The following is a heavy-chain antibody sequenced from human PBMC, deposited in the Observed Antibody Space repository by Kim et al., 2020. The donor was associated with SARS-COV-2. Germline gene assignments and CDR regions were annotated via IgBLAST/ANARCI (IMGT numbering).Heavy chain of an antibody. V-gene: IGHV4-59*01. Sequence: SETLSLTCTVSGGSISSYYWSWIRQPPGKGQEWIGYISHSGSTNYNPPLKSRVTISVDTSKNQFSLRLSSVTAADTAVSYCARVSLGYLDWLQNPQPQHSAFYPWGQGTLVTVSS. D-gene: IGHD3-9*01. CDR3: ARVSLGYLDWLQNPQPQHSAFYP. CDR2: ISHSGST. CDR1: GGSISSYY. J-gene: IGHJ5*02.